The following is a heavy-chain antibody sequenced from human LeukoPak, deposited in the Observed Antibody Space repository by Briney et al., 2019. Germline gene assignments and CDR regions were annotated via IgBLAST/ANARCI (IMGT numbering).Heavy chain of an antibody. CDR2: INHSGST. J-gene: IGHJ4*02. CDR1: GGSISSSSYY. V-gene: IGHV4-39*01. D-gene: IGHD3-10*01. Sequence: SETLSLTCTVSGGSISSSSYYWGWIRQPPGKGLEWIGEINHSGSTNYNPSLKSRVTISVDTSKNQFSLKLSSVTAADTAVYYCARHDILYYYGSGSHGTFFYWGQGTLVTVSS. CDR3: ARHDILYYYGSGSHGTFFY.